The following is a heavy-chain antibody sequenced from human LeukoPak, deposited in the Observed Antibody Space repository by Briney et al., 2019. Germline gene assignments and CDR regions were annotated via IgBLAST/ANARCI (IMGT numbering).Heavy chain of an antibody. CDR2: ISSSSSSI. D-gene: IGHD6-6*01. V-gene: IGHV3-48*01. Sequence: GGSLRLSCAGSGFTSSNYGMDWVRQAPGKGLEWISYISSSSSSIDYADSVKGRFTISRDNAKNSVFLQMNSLRVEDTAVYYCARGGAARPDYWGQGTLVTVSS. CDR3: ARGGAARPDY. CDR1: GFTSSNYG. J-gene: IGHJ4*02.